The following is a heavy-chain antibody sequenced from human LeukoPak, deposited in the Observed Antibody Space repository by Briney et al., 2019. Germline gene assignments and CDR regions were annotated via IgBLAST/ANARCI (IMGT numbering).Heavy chain of an antibody. CDR1: VYTFTYYI. CDR2: ISAYNGNT. Sequence: AASVKVPCKASVYTFTYYIFSWVRQAPGQGLEWMGWISAYNGNTNYAQNLQDRVTMTTDTSTSTAYMELRSLTSDDTAVYYCARVQGQERRGIVVGPTTSGKINYRGQATLVPVSS. D-gene: IGHD2-2*01. J-gene: IGHJ4*02. CDR3: ARVQGQERRGIVVGPTTSGKINY. V-gene: IGHV1-18*01.